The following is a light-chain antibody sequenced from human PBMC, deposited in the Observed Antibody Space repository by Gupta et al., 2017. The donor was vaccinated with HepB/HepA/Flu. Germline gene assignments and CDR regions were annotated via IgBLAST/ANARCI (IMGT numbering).Light chain of an antibody. Sequence: QSVLTQPPSVSGAPGQRVTISCTGRSSNIGAGYDVHWYQQLPGTAPKPLIYVNNNRPSGVPDRFSGSKSGTSASLAITGLQAEDEADYYCQSYDSSLSGSVFGGGTKLTVL. CDR3: QSYDSSLSGSV. V-gene: IGLV1-40*01. CDR1: SSNIGAGYD. J-gene: IGLJ2*01. CDR2: VNN.